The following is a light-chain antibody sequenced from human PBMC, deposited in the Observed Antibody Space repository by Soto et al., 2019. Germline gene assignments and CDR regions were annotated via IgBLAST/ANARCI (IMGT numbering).Light chain of an antibody. CDR2: AAS. CDR1: QSISSY. CDR3: QQSYSTLIT. Sequence: DIQMTQSPSTVSAYVGDSVTITCRASQSISSYLNWYQQKPGKAPKLLIYAASSLQSGVPSRFSGSGSGTDFTLTISSLQPEDFATYYCQQSYSTLITFGQGTRLAIK. V-gene: IGKV1-39*01. J-gene: IGKJ5*01.